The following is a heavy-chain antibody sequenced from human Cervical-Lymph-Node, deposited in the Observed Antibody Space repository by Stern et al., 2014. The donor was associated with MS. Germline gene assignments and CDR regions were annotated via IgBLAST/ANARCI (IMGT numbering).Heavy chain of an antibody. V-gene: IGHV1-2*06. CDR1: GYTFTDYH. D-gene: IGHD5-12*01. Sequence: QVQLMQSGAEVKKPGASVKVACKASGYTFTDYHIYWVRQAPGQGLECMGRINPNGGGTSYAQKFQGRVTMTRDTSISTVYMELTSLRSDDTAVYYCARGVYSGYDRNDYWGQGTLVTVSS. CDR3: ARGVYSGYDRNDY. J-gene: IGHJ4*02. CDR2: INPNGGGT.